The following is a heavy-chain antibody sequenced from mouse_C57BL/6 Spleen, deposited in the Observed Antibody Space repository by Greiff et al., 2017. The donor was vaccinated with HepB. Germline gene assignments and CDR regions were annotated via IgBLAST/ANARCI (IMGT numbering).Heavy chain of an antibody. J-gene: IGHJ1*03. CDR3: ASRPLTAQERYVDV. V-gene: IGHV1-64*01. Sequence: QVQLQQPGAELVKPGASVKLSCKASGYTFTSYWMHWVKQRPGQGLEWIGMIHPNSGSTNYNEKFKSKATLTVDKSSSTAYMQLSSLTSEDSAVYYCASRPLTAQERYVDVWGTGTTVTVAS. CDR1: GYTFTSYW. CDR2: IHPNSGST. D-gene: IGHD3-2*02.